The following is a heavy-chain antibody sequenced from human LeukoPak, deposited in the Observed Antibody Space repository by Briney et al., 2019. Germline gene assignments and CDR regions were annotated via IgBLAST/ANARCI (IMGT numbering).Heavy chain of an antibody. J-gene: IGHJ4*02. V-gene: IGHV3-30-3*01. CDR1: GFTFSSYA. CDR2: ISYDGSNK. CDR3: ARDFGPVRGSSGLVY. D-gene: IGHD6-19*01. Sequence: QPGGSLRLSWAASGFTFSSYAMHWVRQAPGKGLEWVAVISYDGSNKYYADSVKGRFTISRDNSKNTLYPQMNSLRAEDTAVYYCARDFGPVRGSSGLVYWGQGTLVTVSS.